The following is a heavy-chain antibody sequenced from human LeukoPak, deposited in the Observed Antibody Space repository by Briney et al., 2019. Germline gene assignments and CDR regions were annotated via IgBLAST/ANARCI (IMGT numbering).Heavy chain of an antibody. CDR2: IRSIAYAGTT. J-gene: IGHJ3*01. Sequence: GGSLRLSCTTSGFSFRDYALSWVRQAPGKGLEWVGFIRSIAYAGTTEYAASVKGRFTISRDDSKTIAYLQMNSLKAEDTAVYYCARGGDFGVPAPLGIDAFDFWGQGTMVTVSS. V-gene: IGHV3-49*04. D-gene: IGHD2-2*01. CDR3: ARGGDFGVPAPLGIDAFDF. CDR1: GFSFRDYA.